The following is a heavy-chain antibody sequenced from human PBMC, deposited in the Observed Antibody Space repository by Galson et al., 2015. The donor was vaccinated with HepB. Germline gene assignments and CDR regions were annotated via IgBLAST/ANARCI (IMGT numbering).Heavy chain of an antibody. CDR2: ISYNGVNK. J-gene: IGHJ4*02. V-gene: IGHV3-30*03. Sequence: SLRLSCAASGFTFSSYGMHWVRQAPGKGLEWVAVISYNGVNKYYADSVKGRFTISRDNSKNTLYLQMNSLRAEDTAVYYCAREAQLNYFDYWGQGTLVTVSS. CDR1: GFTFSSYG. CDR3: AREAQLNYFDY.